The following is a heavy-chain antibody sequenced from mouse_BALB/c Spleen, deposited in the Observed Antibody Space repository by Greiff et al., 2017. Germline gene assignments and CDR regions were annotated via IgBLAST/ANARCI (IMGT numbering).Heavy chain of an antibody. Sequence: EVHLVESGGGLVQPGGSLKLSCAASGFTFSSYGMSWVRQTPDKRLELVATINSNGGSTYYPDSVKGRFTISRDNAKNTLYLQMSSLKSEDTAMYYCAIGKGWLGSAMDYWGQGTSVTVSS. J-gene: IGHJ4*01. V-gene: IGHV5-6-3*01. CDR1: GFTFSSYG. D-gene: IGHD3-1*01. CDR2: INSNGGST. CDR3: AIGKGWLGSAMDY.